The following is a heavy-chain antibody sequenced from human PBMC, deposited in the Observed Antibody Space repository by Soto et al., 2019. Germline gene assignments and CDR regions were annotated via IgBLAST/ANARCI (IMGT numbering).Heavy chain of an antibody. Sequence: SETLSLTCTVSGGSISPYYWSLIRQPPEKGLEWIGYIYYSGNTEYKPSLKSRVTISVDTSKNQFSLKLSSVTAADTAVYYCARDWHYYDSSGYARVYGMDVWGQGTTVTVSS. J-gene: IGHJ6*02. CDR3: ARDWHYYDSSGYARVYGMDV. CDR2: IYYSGNT. CDR1: GGSISPYY. V-gene: IGHV4-59*01. D-gene: IGHD3-22*01.